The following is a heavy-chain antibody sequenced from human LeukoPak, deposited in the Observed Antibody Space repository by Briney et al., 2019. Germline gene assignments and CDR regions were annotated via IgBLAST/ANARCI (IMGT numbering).Heavy chain of an antibody. J-gene: IGHJ3*02. Sequence: SQTLSLTCTVSGGSISSGGYYWSWIRQHPGKGLEWIGYIYYSGSTYYNPSLKSRVTISVDTSKNQFSLKLSSVTAADTAVYYCARGGEVVPAAILSPRDAFDIWGQGTMVTVSS. CDR3: ARGGEVVPAAILSPRDAFDI. D-gene: IGHD2-2*02. CDR2: IYYSGST. CDR1: GGSISSGGYY. V-gene: IGHV4-31*03.